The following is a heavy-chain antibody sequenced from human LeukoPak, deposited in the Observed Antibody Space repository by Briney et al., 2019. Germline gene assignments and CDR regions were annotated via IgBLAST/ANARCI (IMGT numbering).Heavy chain of an antibody. CDR1: GGSITNYY. CDR3: ARPHRDSSGWRDAFDI. Sequence: SETLSLTCTVSGGSITNYYWSWIRQPAGKGLEWLGRIRTSESPNYNPSLKSRVTMSVDTSKNQFSLRLSSVTAADTAVYYCARPHRDSSGWRDAFDIWGQGTMVTVSS. J-gene: IGHJ3*02. V-gene: IGHV4-4*07. D-gene: IGHD6-19*01. CDR2: IRTSESP.